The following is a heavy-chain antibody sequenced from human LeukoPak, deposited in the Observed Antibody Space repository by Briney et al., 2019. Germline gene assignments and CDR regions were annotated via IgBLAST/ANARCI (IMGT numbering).Heavy chain of an antibody. V-gene: IGHV3-74*01. D-gene: IGHD1-26*01. Sequence: PGGSLRLSCAASGFTFSSYWMHWVRQAPGKGPVWVSRINSDGSRTSYADSVKGRFSISRDNAKNTLYLEMNRLRAEDTAVYHCTRVVGELLPPLNWGQGTLVTVSS. CDR1: GFTFSSYW. J-gene: IGHJ4*02. CDR3: TRVVGELLPPLN. CDR2: INSDGSRT.